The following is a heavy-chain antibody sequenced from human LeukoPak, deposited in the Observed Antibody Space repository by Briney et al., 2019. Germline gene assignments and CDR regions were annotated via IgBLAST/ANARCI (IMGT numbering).Heavy chain of an antibody. V-gene: IGHV3-30*02. Sequence: GGSLRLSCAASGFTFSSYGMHWVRQAPGKGLEWVAFIRYDGSNKYYADSVKGRFTISRDNSKNTLYLQMNSLRAEDTAVYYCARSGPYVAAALGTYYFDYWGQGTLVTVSS. CDR1: GFTFSSYG. CDR2: IRYDGSNK. D-gene: IGHD6-13*01. J-gene: IGHJ4*02. CDR3: ARSGPYVAAALGTYYFDY.